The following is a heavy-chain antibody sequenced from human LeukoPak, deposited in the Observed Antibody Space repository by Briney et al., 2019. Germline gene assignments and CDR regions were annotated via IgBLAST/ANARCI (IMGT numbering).Heavy chain of an antibody. CDR3: VKDRRGSSGVGYFDY. Sequence: GGSLRLSCSASGFTFSSYAMHWVRQAPGKGLEYVSAISSNGGSTYYADSVKGRFTISRDNSKNTPYLQMSSLRAEDTAVYYCVKDRRGSSGVGYFDYWGQGTLVTVSS. CDR1: GFTFSSYA. V-gene: IGHV3-64D*06. CDR2: ISSNGGST. J-gene: IGHJ4*02. D-gene: IGHD6-6*01.